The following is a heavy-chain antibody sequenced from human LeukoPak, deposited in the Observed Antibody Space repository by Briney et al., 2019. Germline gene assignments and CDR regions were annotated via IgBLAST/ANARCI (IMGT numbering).Heavy chain of an antibody. Sequence: PGGSLRLSCAASGFTVSSNYMSWVRQAPGKGLEWVSVIYSGGSTYYADSVKGRFTISRDNSKNSLYLQMNSLRAEDTAVYYCARDRSDSGYGVYFDYWGQGTLVTVSS. CDR2: IYSGGST. CDR3: ARDRSDSGYGVYFDY. J-gene: IGHJ4*02. V-gene: IGHV3-66*01. D-gene: IGHD5-12*01. CDR1: GFTVSSNY.